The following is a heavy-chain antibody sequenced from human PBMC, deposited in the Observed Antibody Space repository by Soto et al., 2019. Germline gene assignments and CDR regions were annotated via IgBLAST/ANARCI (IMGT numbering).Heavy chain of an antibody. V-gene: IGHV4-61*08. J-gene: IGHJ5*02. CDR1: GGSVSSGDYY. Sequence: QVQLQESGPGLVKPSETLSLTCTVSGGSVSSGDYYWSWIRQPPGKGLEWIGNIYYLGNTNYNPSLKSRVTVSLDTSKNLFSLSLTSVTAADTAVYYCARIPVDTAMIYWLDPWGQGTLVTVSS. CDR2: IYYLGNT. D-gene: IGHD5-18*01. CDR3: ARIPVDTAMIYWLDP.